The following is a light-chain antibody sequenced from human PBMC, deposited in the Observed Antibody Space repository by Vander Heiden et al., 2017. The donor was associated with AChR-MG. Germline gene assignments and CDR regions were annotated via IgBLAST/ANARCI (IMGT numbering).Light chain of an antibody. CDR1: QSALYSSDNKNY. V-gene: IGKV4-1*01. CDR2: WAS. CDR3: QQDDSTPYT. Sequence: DIVMTQSPASLAVSLGERATINCKSSQSALYSSDNKNYLAWYQQKPGQPPKLLIYWASSRESGVPDRFSGSGSGTDFTLTISSLQAEDVAFYYCQQDDSTPYTFGQGTKLEIK. J-gene: IGKJ2*01.